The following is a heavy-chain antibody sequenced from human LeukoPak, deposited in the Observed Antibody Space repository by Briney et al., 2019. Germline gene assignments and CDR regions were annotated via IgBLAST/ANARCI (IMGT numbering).Heavy chain of an antibody. J-gene: IGHJ4*02. CDR2: ISRSGATL. Sequence: PGGSLRLSCAASGFTFSSYEMNWVRQAPGRGLEWVSYISRSGATLYYADSVKGRFTISRDNAKNTLYLQLSSLRVEDTAIYYCAKEMVVIGLPCFDFWGQGTPVTVST. D-gene: IGHD3-22*01. CDR1: GFTFSSYE. V-gene: IGHV3-48*03. CDR3: AKEMVVIGLPCFDF.